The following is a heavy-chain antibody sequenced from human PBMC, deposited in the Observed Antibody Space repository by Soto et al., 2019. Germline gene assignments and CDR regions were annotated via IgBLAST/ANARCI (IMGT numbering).Heavy chain of an antibody. CDR1: GFTFSSYG. J-gene: IGHJ4*02. CDR3: ARQGGIADPFDY. CDR2: IWYDGSNK. Sequence: QVQLVESGGGVVQPGRSLRLSCAASGFTFSSYGMHWVRQAPGKGLEWVAVIWYDGSNKYYADYVKGRFTISRDNSKNTLYLQRNSLRAEDTAVYYCARQGGIADPFDYWGQGTLVTVSS. V-gene: IGHV3-33*01. D-gene: IGHD6-13*01.